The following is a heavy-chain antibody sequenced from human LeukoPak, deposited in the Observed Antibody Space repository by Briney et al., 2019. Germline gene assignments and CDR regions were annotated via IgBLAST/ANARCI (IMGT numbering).Heavy chain of an antibody. Sequence: GGSLRLSCTASGLTFSSYAMSWDRQAPGQGLEWVSVISSGGSNTYYADSVKGRFIISRDNSKNTLYLQMNSLGAEDTAVYYCATGRGSGNFNWFDPWGQGTLVTVSS. CDR2: ISSGGSNT. CDR1: GLTFSSYA. V-gene: IGHV3-23*01. D-gene: IGHD3-10*01. CDR3: ATGRGSGNFNWFDP. J-gene: IGHJ5*02.